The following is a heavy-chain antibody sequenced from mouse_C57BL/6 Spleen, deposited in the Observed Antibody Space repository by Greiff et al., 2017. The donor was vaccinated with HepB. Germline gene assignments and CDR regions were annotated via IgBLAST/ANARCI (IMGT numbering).Heavy chain of an antibody. CDR3: ASPRYDGYYDYYAMDY. CDR2: IWSGGST. Sequence: VQGVESGPGLVQPSQSLSITCTVSGFSLTSYGVHWVRQSPGKGLEWLGVIWSGGSTDYNAAFISRLSISKDNSKSQVFFKMNSLQADDTAIYYCASPRYDGYYDYYAMDYWGQGTSVTVSS. D-gene: IGHD2-3*01. CDR1: GFSLTSYG. V-gene: IGHV2-2*01. J-gene: IGHJ4*01.